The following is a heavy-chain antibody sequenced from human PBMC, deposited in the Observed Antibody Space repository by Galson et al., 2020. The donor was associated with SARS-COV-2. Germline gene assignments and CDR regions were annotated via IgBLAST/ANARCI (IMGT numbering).Heavy chain of an antibody. CDR3: AKEAGVLRYFDWFTPSFDP. V-gene: IGHV3-30*18. Sequence: TGGSLRLSCAASGFTFSSYGMNWVRQAPGKGLEWVAVISYDGSNKYYADSVKGRFTISRDNSKNTLYLQMNSLRAEDTAVYYCAKEAGVLRYFDWFTPSFDPWGQGTLVTVSS. CDR2: ISYDGSNK. D-gene: IGHD3-9*01. J-gene: IGHJ5*02. CDR1: GFTFSSYG.